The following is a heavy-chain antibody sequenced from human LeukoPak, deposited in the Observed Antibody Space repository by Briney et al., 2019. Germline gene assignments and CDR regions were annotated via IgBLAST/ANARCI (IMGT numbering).Heavy chain of an antibody. Sequence: GASVKASCKASGYTFTSYGISWVRQAPGQGLEWMGWISVYNGNTNYAQKFQGRVAMTTDTSTSTAYMELRSLRSDDTAIYYCARSHRYYGSGSYSTIDSWGQGTLVTVSS. V-gene: IGHV1-18*04. D-gene: IGHD3-10*01. J-gene: IGHJ4*02. CDR3: ARSHRYYGSGSYSTIDS. CDR2: ISVYNGNT. CDR1: GYTFTSYG.